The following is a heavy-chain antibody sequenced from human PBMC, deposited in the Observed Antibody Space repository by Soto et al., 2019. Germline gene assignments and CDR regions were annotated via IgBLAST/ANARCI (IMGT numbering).Heavy chain of an antibody. CDR3: AREARYFYGMDV. CDR1: GFTFSSYA. Sequence: PGGSLRLSCAASGFTFSSYAMHWVRQAPGKGLEYVSAISSNGGSTYYADSVKGRFTISRDNSKNTLYLQMGSLRAEDMAVYYCAREARYFYGMDVWGQGTTVTVSS. J-gene: IGHJ6*02. V-gene: IGHV3-64*02. CDR2: ISSNGGST.